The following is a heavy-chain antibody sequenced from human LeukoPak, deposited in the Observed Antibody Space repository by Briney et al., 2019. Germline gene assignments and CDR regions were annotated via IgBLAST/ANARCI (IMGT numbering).Heavy chain of an antibody. J-gene: IGHJ4*02. CDR3: ATTFNWAFDY. CDR1: GGSISSSNW. V-gene: IGHV4-4*02. CDR2: IYHSGST. D-gene: IGHD7-27*01. Sequence: SGTLSLTWAVSGGSISSSNWWSWVRQPPGKGLEWMGEIYHSGSTNYNPPLKSRVTISVDKSKNQFSLKLTSVTAADTAVYYCATTFNWAFDYWGQGTLVTVSS.